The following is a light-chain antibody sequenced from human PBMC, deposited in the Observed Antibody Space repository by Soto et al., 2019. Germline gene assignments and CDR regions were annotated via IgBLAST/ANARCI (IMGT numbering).Light chain of an antibody. Sequence: QAVVTQEPSVTVSPGGTVTLTCASATGAVSSGNFPSWFQQKPGQPLRALIYSVDSKHSWTPARFSGSLLEGKAALTLSHVQPEDEAEYYCLLYYGPEGVFGSGTKVTVL. CDR1: TGAVSSGNF. CDR2: SVD. J-gene: IGLJ1*01. CDR3: LLYYGPEGV. V-gene: IGLV7-43*01.